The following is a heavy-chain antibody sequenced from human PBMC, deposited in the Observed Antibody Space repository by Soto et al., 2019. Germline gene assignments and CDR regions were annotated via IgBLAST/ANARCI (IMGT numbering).Heavy chain of an antibody. J-gene: IGHJ6*02. D-gene: IGHD3-3*01. CDR2: ITSRSARKC. CDR3: ERDDTIFGAIPRMDT. CDR1: GVPLSSYP. V-gene: IGHV3-21*01. Sequence: PXGSLRLSCAAAGVPLSSYPMYWVRQAPGRGLEWVSSITSRSARKCFFAVSVKGRFTLSRENANEILYVQMNNLRVEDSAVYYGERDDTIFGAIPRMDTSGEGNTVTVP.